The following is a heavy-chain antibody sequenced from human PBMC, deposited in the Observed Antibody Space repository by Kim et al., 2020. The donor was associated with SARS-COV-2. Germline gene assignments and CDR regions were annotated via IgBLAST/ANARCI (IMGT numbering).Heavy chain of an antibody. J-gene: IGHJ6*02. CDR3: AREAAAGVGYYYYYYGMDV. D-gene: IGHD6-13*01. Sequence: GGSLRLSCAASGFTFSSYEMNWVRQAPGKGLEWVSYISSSGSTIYYADSVKGRFTISRDNAKNSLYLQMNSLRAEDTAVYYCAREAAAGVGYYYYYYGMDVRGQGTTVTVSS. CDR2: ISSSGSTI. CDR1: GFTFSSYE. V-gene: IGHV3-48*03.